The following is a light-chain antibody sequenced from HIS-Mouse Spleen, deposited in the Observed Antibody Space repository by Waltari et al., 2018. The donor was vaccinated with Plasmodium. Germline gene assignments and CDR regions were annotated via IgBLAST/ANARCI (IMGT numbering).Light chain of an antibody. CDR3: SSYTSSSTLNYV. Sequence: QSALTQPASVSGSPGQSFTTPCTGTSSDVGGYNSVSWSQQHPGKPPKLMIYDVSNRPSGVSNRFSGSKSGNTASLTISGLQAEDEADYYCSSYTSSSTLNYVFGTGTKVTVL. CDR1: SSDVGGYNS. J-gene: IGLJ1*01. V-gene: IGLV2-14*03. CDR2: DVS.